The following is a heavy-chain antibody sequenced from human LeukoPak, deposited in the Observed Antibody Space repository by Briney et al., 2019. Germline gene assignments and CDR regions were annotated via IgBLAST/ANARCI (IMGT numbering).Heavy chain of an antibody. D-gene: IGHD3-10*01. CDR2: IYYSGST. CDR3: AMMVRGVQIDY. CDR1: GGSISSYY. V-gene: IGHV4-59*04. Sequence: PSETLSLTCTVSGGSISSYYWSWIRQPPGKGLEWIGSIYYSGSTYYNPSLKSRVTISVDTSKNQFSLKLSSVTAADTAVYYCAMMVRGVQIDYWGQGTLVTVSS. J-gene: IGHJ4*02.